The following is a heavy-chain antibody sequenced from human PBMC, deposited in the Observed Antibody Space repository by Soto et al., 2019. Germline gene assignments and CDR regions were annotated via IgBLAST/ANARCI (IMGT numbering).Heavy chain of an antibody. D-gene: IGHD3-9*01. CDR3: ARTLVLRYFDWFPAAFDI. CDR1: GGSISSYY. V-gene: IGHV4-59*01. CDR2: IYYSGST. J-gene: IGHJ3*02. Sequence: PSETLSLTCTVSGGSISSYYWSWIRQPPGKGLEWIGYIYYSGSTNYNPSLKSRVTISVDTSKNQFSLKLSSVTAADTAVYYCARTLVLRYFDWFPAAFDIWGQGTMVTVSS.